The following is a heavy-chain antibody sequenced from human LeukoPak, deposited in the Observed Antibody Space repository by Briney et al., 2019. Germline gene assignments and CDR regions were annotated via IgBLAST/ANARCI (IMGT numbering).Heavy chain of an antibody. Sequence: SQTLSLTCAISGDIVSRALAGWSWIRQSPSRGLEWLGRTYYASKLSYDYAVSVKSRISINPDTSQNQFSLHLNSVTPEDTAVYYCVRQASWNFGWYFDLWGRGTLVTVSS. CDR1: GDIVSRALAG. V-gene: IGHV6-1*01. CDR3: VRQASWNFGWYFDL. J-gene: IGHJ2*01. D-gene: IGHD1-1*01. CDR2: TYYASKLSY.